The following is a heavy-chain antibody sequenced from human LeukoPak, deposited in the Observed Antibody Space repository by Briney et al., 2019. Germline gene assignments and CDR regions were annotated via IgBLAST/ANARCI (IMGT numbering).Heavy chain of an antibody. CDR2: ISAYNGNT. D-gene: IGHD3-9*01. Sequence: ASVKVSCKASGYTFTSYGISWVRQAPGQGFEWMGWISAYNGNTNYAQKLQGRVTMTTDTSTSTAYMELRSLRSDDTAVYYYARDRTVLRYFDWPPSDYWGQGTLVTVSS. CDR3: ARDRTVLRYFDWPPSDY. V-gene: IGHV1-18*01. J-gene: IGHJ4*02. CDR1: GYTFTSYG.